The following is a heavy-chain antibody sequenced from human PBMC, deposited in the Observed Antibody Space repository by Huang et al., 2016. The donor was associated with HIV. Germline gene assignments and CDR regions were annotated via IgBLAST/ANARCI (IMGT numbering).Heavy chain of an antibody. V-gene: IGHV3-21*01. D-gene: IGHD2-15*01. CDR2: ISGSGSSI. J-gene: IGHJ4*03. Sequence: EAQLEESGGALVKPGGSLRLSCAATGFLFTTFTMHWVRQAPGKGLEWVSSISGSGSSIDYADAVKGRFTSSRDNTKKSLYLQMSSLSVDDTAFYFCARGGPVGYFNLWGHGTLVSVSS. CDR1: GFLFTTFT. CDR3: ARGGPVGYFNL.